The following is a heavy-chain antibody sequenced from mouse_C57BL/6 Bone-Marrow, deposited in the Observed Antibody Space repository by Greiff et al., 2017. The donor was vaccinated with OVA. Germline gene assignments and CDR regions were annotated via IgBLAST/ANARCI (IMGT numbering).Heavy chain of an antibody. CDR3: AIHYYYGSSYLDY. CDR2: IHPSDSAT. V-gene: IGHV1-74*01. D-gene: IGHD1-1*01. CDR1: GYTFTSYW. Sequence: QVQLQQPGAELVKPGASVKVSCKASGYTFTSYWMHWVKQRPGQGLEWIGRIHPSDSATNYNQKFKGKATLTVDKSSSTAYMQLSSLTSEDSAVYYCAIHYYYGSSYLDYWGQGTSVTVSS. J-gene: IGHJ4*01.